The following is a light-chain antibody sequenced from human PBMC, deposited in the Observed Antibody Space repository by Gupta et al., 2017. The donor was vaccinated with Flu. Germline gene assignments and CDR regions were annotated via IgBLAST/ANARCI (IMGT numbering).Light chain of an antibody. V-gene: IGKV1-39*01. CDR3: QQSFSIPYT. CDR2: ATS. J-gene: IGKJ2*01. Sequence: FPSSLSASVGDRVAITCRTSETISVNSLNWYQQKPGKAPSVLIYATSNLRSGVPSRFSGSVSGNDFTLTITSLQREDFATYYCQQSFSIPYTFGQGTTLQIK. CDR1: ETISVNS.